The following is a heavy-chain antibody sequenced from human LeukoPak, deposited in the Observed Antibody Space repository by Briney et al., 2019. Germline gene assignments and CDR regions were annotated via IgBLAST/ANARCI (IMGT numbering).Heavy chain of an antibody. CDR1: GFTLSTYW. D-gene: IGHD3-10*01. CDR3: TRGGVDY. V-gene: IGHV3-7*01. J-gene: IGHJ4*02. Sequence: GGSLRLSCEVSGFTLSTYWMTWVRQAPGKGLEWVANINRDGSDKFYVDSVKGRFTISRDNAKNTLYLHMDSLRAEDTAVYFCTRGGVDYWGQGTLVTVSS. CDR2: INRDGSDK.